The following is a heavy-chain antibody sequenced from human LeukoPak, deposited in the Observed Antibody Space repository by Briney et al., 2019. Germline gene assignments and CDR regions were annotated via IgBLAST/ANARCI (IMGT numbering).Heavy chain of an antibody. J-gene: IGHJ4*02. CDR2: ISGSGGST. D-gene: IGHD3-10*01. V-gene: IGHV3-23*01. Sequence: PGGSLRLSCAASAFTFSSYAMSWVRQAPGKGLEWVSAISGSGGSTYYADSVKGRFTISRDNSKNTLYLQMNSLRAEDTAVYYCANQLLWFGELLGYWGQGTLVTVSS. CDR3: ANQLLWFGELLGY. CDR1: AFTFSSYA.